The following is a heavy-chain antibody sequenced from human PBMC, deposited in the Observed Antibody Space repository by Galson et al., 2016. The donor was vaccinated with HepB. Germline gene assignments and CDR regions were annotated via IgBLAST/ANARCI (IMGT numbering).Heavy chain of an antibody. CDR2: IHRGGGT. V-gene: IGHV3-66*01. CDR1: GFTVSASS. Sequence: SLRLSCAASGFTVSASSMTWVRQAPGKGLEWVSTIHRGGGTYYTSSVKGRFTIARDSSKNTLYLQMSSLKVEDTAVYYCAVVGDVSRDWGQGTLVTVSS. J-gene: IGHJ4*02. CDR3: AVVGDVSRD. D-gene: IGHD2-21*01.